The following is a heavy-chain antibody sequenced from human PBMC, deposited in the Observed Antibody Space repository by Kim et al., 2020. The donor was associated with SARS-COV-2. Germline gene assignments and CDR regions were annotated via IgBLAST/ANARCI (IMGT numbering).Heavy chain of an antibody. V-gene: IGHV3-30*02. Sequence: GGSLRLSCSASGFTFSTHAMHWVRQTPGGGLEWVGYVYFDGSRKFYADSVKGRLTISRDNSNNTLFLEFSSLRVEDTAVYFCAKSSTGWPFYFDYWGQGTPVTVSS. J-gene: IGHJ4*01. CDR3: AKSSTGWPFYFDY. D-gene: IGHD2-8*02. CDR2: VYFDGSRK. CDR1: GFTFSTHA.